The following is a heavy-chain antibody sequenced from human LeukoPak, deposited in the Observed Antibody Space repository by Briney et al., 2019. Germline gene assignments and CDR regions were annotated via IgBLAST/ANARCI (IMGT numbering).Heavy chain of an antibody. CDR3: AKGLVGDDY. CDR2: IRSDGSIT. CDR1: GFTFSGYW. J-gene: IGHJ4*02. V-gene: IGHV3-74*01. D-gene: IGHD2-2*01. Sequence: GGSLRLSCAASGFTFSGYWMHWVRQAPGKGLAWVSVIRSDGSITTYADSVKGRFTISRDTAKNTLYLQMNSLRAEDTAVYYCAKGLVGDDYWGQGTLVTVSS.